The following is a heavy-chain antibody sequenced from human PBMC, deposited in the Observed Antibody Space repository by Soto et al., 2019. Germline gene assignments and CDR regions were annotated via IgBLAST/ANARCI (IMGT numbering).Heavy chain of an antibody. J-gene: IGHJ6*02. D-gene: IGHD1-26*01. CDR3: ARVSGSYYYGMDV. V-gene: IGHV4-4*02. CDR2: IYHSGST. Sequence: GTLSLTCAVSVVSISSSILWSWVRQPPGKGLEWIGEIYHSGSTNYNPSLKSRVTISVDKSKNQFSLKLSSVIAADTAVYYCARVSGSYYYGMDVWGQG. CDR1: VVSISSSIL.